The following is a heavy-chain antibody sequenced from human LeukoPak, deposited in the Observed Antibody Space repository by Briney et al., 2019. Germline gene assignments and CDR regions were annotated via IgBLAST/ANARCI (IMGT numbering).Heavy chain of an antibody. J-gene: IGHJ6*02. D-gene: IGHD3-10*01. Sequence: GGSLRLSCAASGFTFSSYGMHWVRQAPGKGLEWVAVIWYDGSNKYYADSVKGRFTISRDNSKNTLYLQMNSLRAEDTAVYYCAGGGMVRGSCYYYYYGMDVWGQGTTVTVSS. CDR1: GFTFSSYG. CDR3: AGGGMVRGSCYYYYYGMDV. V-gene: IGHV3-33*01. CDR2: IWYDGSNK.